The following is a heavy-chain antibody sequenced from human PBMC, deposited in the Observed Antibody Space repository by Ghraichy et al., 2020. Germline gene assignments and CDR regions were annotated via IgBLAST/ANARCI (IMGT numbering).Heavy chain of an antibody. CDR1: GFNFRSYW. Sequence: GGSLRLSCAASGFNFRSYWMSWVRQAPGKGLEWVANIEQDGSEKNYVDSVKGRFTISRDNANNLLYLQMNSLRAEDTAVYYCAAGSGWLIDYWGQGTLVTVSS. CDR2: IEQDGSEK. J-gene: IGHJ4*02. D-gene: IGHD6-19*01. CDR3: AAGSGWLIDY. V-gene: IGHV3-7*01.